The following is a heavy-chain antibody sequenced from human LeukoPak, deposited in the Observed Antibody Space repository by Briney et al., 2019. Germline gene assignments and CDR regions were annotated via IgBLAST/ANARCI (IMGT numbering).Heavy chain of an antibody. CDR3: AKASTFGELNRPFDY. V-gene: IGHV3-23*01. Sequence: SGGSLRLSCAASGFTFSSYAMSWVRQAPGKGLEWVSAISGSGGSTYYADSVKGRFTISRDNSKNTLYLQMNGLRAEDTAVYYCAKASTFGELNRPFDYWGQGTLVTVSS. CDR1: GFTFSSYA. D-gene: IGHD3-10*01. J-gene: IGHJ4*02. CDR2: ISGSGGST.